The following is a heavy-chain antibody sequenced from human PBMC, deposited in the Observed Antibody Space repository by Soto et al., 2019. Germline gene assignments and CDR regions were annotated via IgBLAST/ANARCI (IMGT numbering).Heavy chain of an antibody. V-gene: IGHV5-51*01. CDR2: IFPSDSDT. D-gene: IGHD3-22*01. CDR1: GYRFTSYW. CDR3: ARKDKSGYFNWFDP. Sequence: GQSLKISCRTSGYRFTSYWIAWVRQMPGKGLEWMGIIFPSDSDTRYSPSFQGQVTISADRSTSTVFLQWASLKASDTAVYFCARKDKSGYFNWFDPWGQGTLVTVSS. J-gene: IGHJ5*02.